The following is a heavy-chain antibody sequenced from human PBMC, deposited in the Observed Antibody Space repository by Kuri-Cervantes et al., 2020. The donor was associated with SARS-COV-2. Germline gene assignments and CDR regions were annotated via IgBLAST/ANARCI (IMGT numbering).Heavy chain of an antibody. CDR3: AKGEQQLAINYYGMDV. CDR1: GFTFSSYG. V-gene: IGHV3-23*01. D-gene: IGHD6-13*01. Sequence: GGSLRLSCAASGFTFSSYGMHWVRQAQGKGMEWVSAISGSGGSTYYADSVKGRFTISRDNSKNTLYLQMNSLRAKDTAIYYCAKGEQQLAINYYGMDVWGQGTTVTVSS. CDR2: ISGSGGST. J-gene: IGHJ6*02.